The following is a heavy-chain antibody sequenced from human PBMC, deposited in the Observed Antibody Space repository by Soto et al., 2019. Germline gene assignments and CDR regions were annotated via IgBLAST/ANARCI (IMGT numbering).Heavy chain of an antibody. V-gene: IGHV3-9*01. Sequence: EVQLVESGGGLVQPGRSLRLSCAASGFTFDDYAMHWVRQAPGKGLEWVSGISWNSGSIGYADSVKGRFTISRDNAKNSLYLQMYSLRAEDTALYYCAKDMGIAVANHIDYWGQGTLVTVSS. J-gene: IGHJ4*02. D-gene: IGHD6-19*01. CDR2: ISWNSGSI. CDR1: GFTFDDYA. CDR3: AKDMGIAVANHIDY.